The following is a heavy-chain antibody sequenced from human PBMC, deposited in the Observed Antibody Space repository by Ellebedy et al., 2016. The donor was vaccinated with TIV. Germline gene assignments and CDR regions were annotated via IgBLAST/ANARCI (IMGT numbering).Heavy chain of an antibody. D-gene: IGHD3-22*01. V-gene: IGHV1-69*04. CDR1: GGTFSSYA. CDR2: IIPILGIA. CDR3: ARAPRGDSSGYFGY. J-gene: IGHJ4*02. Sequence: AASVKVSCKASGGTFSSYAISWVRQAPGQGLEWMGRIIPILGIANYAQKFQGRVTITADKSTSTAYMELSSLRSEDTAVYYCARAPRGDSSGYFGYWGQGTLVTVSS.